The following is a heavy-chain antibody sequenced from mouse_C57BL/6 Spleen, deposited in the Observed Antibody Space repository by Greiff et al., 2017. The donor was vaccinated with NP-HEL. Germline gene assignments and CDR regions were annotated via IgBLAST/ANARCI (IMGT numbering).Heavy chain of an antibody. CDR2: IRNKANNHAT. D-gene: IGHD2-4*01. V-gene: IGHV6-6*01. Sequence: EVQGVESGGGLVQPGGSMKLSCAASGFTFSDAWMDWVRQSPEKGLEWVAEIRNKANNHATYYAESVKGRFTISRDDSKSSVYLQMNSLRAEDTGIYYCTRGITHWYFDVWGTGTTVTVSS. J-gene: IGHJ1*03. CDR3: TRGITHWYFDV. CDR1: GFTFSDAW.